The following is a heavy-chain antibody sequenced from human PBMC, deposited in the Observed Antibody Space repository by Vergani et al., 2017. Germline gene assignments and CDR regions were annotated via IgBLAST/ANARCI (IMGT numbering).Heavy chain of an antibody. D-gene: IGHD6-19*01. CDR3: TRHGRSGWAGYFQH. J-gene: IGHJ1*01. CDR2: IYYSGST. CDR1: GGSISSSSYY. V-gene: IGHV4-39*01. Sequence: QLQLQESGPGLVKPSETLSLTCSVSGGSISSSSYYWGWIRQPPGKGLEWIGSIYYSGSTYYNPSLKRRVTISVDTSKNQFSLKLSTVTAADTAVYYCTRHGRSGWAGYFQHWGQGTLVTASS.